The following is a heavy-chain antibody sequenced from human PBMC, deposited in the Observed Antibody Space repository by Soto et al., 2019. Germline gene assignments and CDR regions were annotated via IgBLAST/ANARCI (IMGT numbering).Heavy chain of an antibody. J-gene: IGHJ1*01. CDR2: IYSTGST. CDR3: ARDEGYFYGSGSSQGYFQF. V-gene: IGHV4-4*07. CDR1: GGSINSFY. Sequence: QVQLQESGPGLVKPSETLSLTCTVSGGSINSFYWTWIRQPAGKGLGWIGRIYSTGSTYYNPSLKSRVIMSVDTSKNHFSLDLSSVTAADTAIYYCARDEGYFYGSGSSQGYFQFWGQGTLVSVSS. D-gene: IGHD3-10*01.